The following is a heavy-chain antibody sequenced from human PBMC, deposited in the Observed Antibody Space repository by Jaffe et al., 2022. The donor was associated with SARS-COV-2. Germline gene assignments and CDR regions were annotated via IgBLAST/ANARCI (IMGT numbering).Heavy chain of an antibody. V-gene: IGHV3-9*01. Sequence: EVQLVESGGGLVQPGRSLRLSCAASGFTFDDYAMHWVRQAPGKGLEWVSGISWNSGSIGYADSVKGRFTISRDNAKNSLYLQMNSLRAEDTALYYCAKDIGSSGYYYASDYWGQGTLVTVSS. CDR3: AKDIGSSGYYYASDY. D-gene: IGHD3-22*01. CDR2: ISWNSGSI. CDR1: GFTFDDYA. J-gene: IGHJ4*02.